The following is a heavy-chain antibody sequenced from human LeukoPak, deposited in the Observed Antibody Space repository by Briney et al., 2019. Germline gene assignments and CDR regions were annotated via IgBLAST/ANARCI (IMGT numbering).Heavy chain of an antibody. CDR1: GITVSSNY. J-gene: IGHJ6*02. V-gene: IGHV3-66*01. Sequence: GGSLRLSCAASGITVSSNYMSWVRQPPGKGLEWVSVFYSGDGTYYAESVKGRFSISSDNSKNTLFLHMNSLRAEDSAVYFCARELGYCSGGRCPNWFGMDVWGQGTTVTVSS. CDR2: FYSGDGT. CDR3: ARELGYCSGGRCPNWFGMDV. D-gene: IGHD2-15*01.